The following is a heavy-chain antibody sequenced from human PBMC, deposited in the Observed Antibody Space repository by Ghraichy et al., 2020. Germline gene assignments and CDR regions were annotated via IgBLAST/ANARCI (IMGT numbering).Heavy chain of an antibody. D-gene: IGHD3-10*02. CDR2: IKNRANGATT. CDR1: GFSFSDTW. Sequence: GGSLRLSCAASGFSFSDTWMHWIRQAPGKGLEWVGRIKNRANGATTDCAASVKGRFTISRDDSKNTLYLQMNNLKTEDTAIYYCTMKVFASFEYFDYWGQGALVTVSS. CDR3: TMKVFASFEYFDY. J-gene: IGHJ4*02. V-gene: IGHV3-15*01.